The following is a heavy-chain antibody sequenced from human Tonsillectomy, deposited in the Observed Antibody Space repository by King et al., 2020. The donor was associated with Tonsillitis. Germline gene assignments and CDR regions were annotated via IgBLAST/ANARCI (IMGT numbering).Heavy chain of an antibody. Sequence: VQLVQSGAEVKKPGASVKVSCKASGYTFTGYYIHWVRQAPGQGLEWMGWIDPNNGGTNSAQKFQGRVTMTRDTSISTAYMELNRLRSDDTAVYYCARPVGDYGDEKEFDYWRQGTLVTVSS. V-gene: IGHV1-2*02. D-gene: IGHD4-17*01. J-gene: IGHJ4*02. CDR3: ARPVGDYGDEKEFDY. CDR1: GYTFTGYY. CDR2: IDPNNGGT.